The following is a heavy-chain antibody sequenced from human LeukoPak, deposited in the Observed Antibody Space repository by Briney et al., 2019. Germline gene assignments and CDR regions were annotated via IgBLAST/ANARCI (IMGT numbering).Heavy chain of an antibody. V-gene: IGHV4-59*01. Sequence: KPSETLSLTCTVSGGSIRRYYWRWLRQPPGKGLEWIGYIYYSGSNNYNPSLKSRVTISVDTSKNQFSLKLSSVTAADTAVYYCARDKKDYYDSSGYYYFAFDIWGQGTMVNVSS. CDR2: IYYSGSN. CDR3: ARDKKDYYDSSGYYYFAFDI. D-gene: IGHD3-22*01. CDR1: GGSIRRYY. J-gene: IGHJ3*02.